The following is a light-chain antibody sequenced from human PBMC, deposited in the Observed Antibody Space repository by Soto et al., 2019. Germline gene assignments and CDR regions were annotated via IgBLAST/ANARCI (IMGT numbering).Light chain of an antibody. V-gene: IGLV2-14*01. CDR1: SGDVGAYNY. CDR2: EVT. Sequence: QSVLAQPASVSGSPGQSITISCSGTSGDVGAYNYVAWYQQHPGKAPKLIIYEVTNRPSGVSYRFSASKSGNTASLTISGLHSEDEADYYCISYTGKSASYVLGTGNKVTVL. J-gene: IGLJ1*01. CDR3: ISYTGKSASYV.